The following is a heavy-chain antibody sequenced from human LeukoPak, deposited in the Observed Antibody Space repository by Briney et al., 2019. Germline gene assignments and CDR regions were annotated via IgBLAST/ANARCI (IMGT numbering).Heavy chain of an antibody. CDR1: GFPFNSFW. D-gene: IGHD1-14*01. J-gene: IGHJ4*02. CDR2: MNEYSTTI. CDR3: ARGGVNPVDH. V-gene: IGHV3-74*01. Sequence: GGSLRLSCAASGFPFNSFWMHWVRQAPGKGLVWVSDMNEYSTTIRYADSVKGRFTISRGNAKSILYLQMNNLRAEDTAMYFCARGGVNPVDHWGQATLVTVSS.